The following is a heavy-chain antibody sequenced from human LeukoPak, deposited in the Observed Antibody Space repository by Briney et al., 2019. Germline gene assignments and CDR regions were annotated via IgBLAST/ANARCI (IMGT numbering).Heavy chain of an antibody. CDR3: AKPLHWAKGAFDI. V-gene: IGHV3-23*01. Sequence: GGSLRLSCAASGFTFSSYAMSWVRQAPGKGLEWVSAISGSGGSTYYADSVKGRFTISRDSSKNTLYLQMNSLRAEDTAVYYCAKPLHWAKGAFDIWGQGTMVTVSS. CDR2: ISGSGGST. J-gene: IGHJ3*02. CDR1: GFTFSSYA. D-gene: IGHD3-16*01.